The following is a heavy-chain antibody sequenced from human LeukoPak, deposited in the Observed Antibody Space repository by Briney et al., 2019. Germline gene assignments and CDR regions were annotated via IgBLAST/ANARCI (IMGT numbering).Heavy chain of an antibody. CDR2: INPNSGGT. Sequence: ASVKVSCKASGYTFTDYYIHWVRQAPGQGLEWMGRINPNSGGTNYAQKFQGRVTMTRDTSISTAYMELRSLRSDDTAVYYCARRRSGSYDYWGQGTLVTVSS. J-gene: IGHJ4*02. D-gene: IGHD1-26*01. CDR1: GYTFTDYY. CDR3: ARRRSGSYDY. V-gene: IGHV1-2*06.